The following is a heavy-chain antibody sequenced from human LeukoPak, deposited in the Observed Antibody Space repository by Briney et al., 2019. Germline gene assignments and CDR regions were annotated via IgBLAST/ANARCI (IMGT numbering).Heavy chain of an antibody. D-gene: IGHD6-19*01. Sequence: ASVKVSCKASGYTFTSYAMHWVRQAPGQRLEWMGWINAGNGNTKYSQKFQGRVTITRDTSASTAYMELSSLRSEDTAVYYCARFAAVAGLGRGYYFDYWGQGTLVTVSS. V-gene: IGHV1-3*01. CDR2: INAGNGNT. J-gene: IGHJ4*02. CDR3: ARFAAVAGLGRGYYFDY. CDR1: GYTFTSYA.